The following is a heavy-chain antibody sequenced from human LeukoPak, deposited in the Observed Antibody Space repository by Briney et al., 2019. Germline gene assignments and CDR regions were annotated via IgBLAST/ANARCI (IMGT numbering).Heavy chain of an antibody. CDR1: GFTFSSYA. J-gene: IGHJ6*03. CDR2: ISSNGGST. V-gene: IGHV3-64*01. Sequence: GGSLRLSCAASGFTFSSYAMHWVRQAPGKGLEYVSAISSNGGSTYYANSVKGRFTISRDNSKNTLYLQMGSLRAEDMAVYYCARDRCSSTSCYAYYMDVWGKGTTVTISS. CDR3: ARDRCSSTSCYAYYMDV. D-gene: IGHD2-2*01.